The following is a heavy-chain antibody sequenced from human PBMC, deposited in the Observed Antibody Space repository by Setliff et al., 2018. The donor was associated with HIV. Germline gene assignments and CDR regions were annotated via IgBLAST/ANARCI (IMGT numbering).Heavy chain of an antibody. CDR1: GYTFTGYY. CDR2: INPNSGGT. J-gene: IGHJ6*03. CDR3: ARGGTIFGVVISNYYYMDV. V-gene: IGHV1-2*02. D-gene: IGHD3-3*01. Sequence: ASVKVSCKASGYTFTGYYMHWVRQAPGQGLEWMGWINPNSGGTNYAQKFQGRVTMTRDTSISTAYMELSRLRSDDTAVYYCARGGTIFGVVISNYYYMDVWGKGTTVT.